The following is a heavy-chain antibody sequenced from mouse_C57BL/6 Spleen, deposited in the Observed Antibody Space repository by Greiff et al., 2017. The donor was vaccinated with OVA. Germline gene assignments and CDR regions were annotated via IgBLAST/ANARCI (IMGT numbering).Heavy chain of an antibody. D-gene: IGHD1-1*01. CDR2: IYPGNSDT. V-gene: IGHV1-5*01. CDR3: TGITTVVATGELRYAMDY. J-gene: IGHJ4*01. CDR1: GYTFTSYW. Sequence: EVQLQQSGTVLARPGASVKMSCKTSGYTFTSYWMHWVKQRPGQGLEWIGAIYPGNSDTSYNQKFKGKAKLTAVTSASTAYMELSSLTNEDSAVYYCTGITTVVATGELRYAMDYWGQGTSVTVSS.